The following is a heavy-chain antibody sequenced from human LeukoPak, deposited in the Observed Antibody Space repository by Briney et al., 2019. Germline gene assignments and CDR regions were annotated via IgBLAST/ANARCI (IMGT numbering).Heavy chain of an antibody. D-gene: IGHD6-13*01. J-gene: IGHJ6*03. CDR1: GFTFSSYA. CDR2: ISSNGGST. Sequence: AGGSLRLSCAASGFTFSSYAMHWVRQAPGKGLEYVSAISSNGGSTYYANSVKGRFTISRDNSKNTLYLQMGSLRAEDMAVYYCARDASGWYVGYYYYYMDVWGKGTTVTVSS. CDR3: ARDASGWYVGYYYYYMDV. V-gene: IGHV3-64*01.